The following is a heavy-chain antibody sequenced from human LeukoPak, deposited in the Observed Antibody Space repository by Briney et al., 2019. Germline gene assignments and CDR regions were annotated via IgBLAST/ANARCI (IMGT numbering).Heavy chain of an antibody. Sequence: QPGGSLDLSCATSGFTFSDYSMNWVRPAPGRGLEWISYIGLGSGFVSYSDSVKGRFTISRDTARNSVVLQMNSLRADDTAVYYCARDHKWAFDYWGQGTLVTVSS. CDR2: IGLGSGFV. J-gene: IGHJ4*02. CDR3: ARDHKWAFDY. CDR1: GFTFSDYS. V-gene: IGHV3-48*04. D-gene: IGHD1-26*01.